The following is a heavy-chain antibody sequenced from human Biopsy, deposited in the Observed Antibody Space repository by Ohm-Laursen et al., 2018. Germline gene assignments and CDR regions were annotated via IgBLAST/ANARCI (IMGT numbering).Heavy chain of an antibody. CDR3: ARDETGSSVFGPYYYGMDV. J-gene: IGHJ6*02. V-gene: IGHV1-46*01. D-gene: IGHD3-9*01. CDR1: GYSFTKYY. CDR2: INPTGGTT. Sequence: SVKVSCRASGYSFTKYYINWVRQAPGQGLEWMGIINPTGGTTSYAEKFQGRVTLTRDTSTGTVYLELNSLIYEDTALYYCARDETGSSVFGPYYYGMDVWGQGTTVTVSS.